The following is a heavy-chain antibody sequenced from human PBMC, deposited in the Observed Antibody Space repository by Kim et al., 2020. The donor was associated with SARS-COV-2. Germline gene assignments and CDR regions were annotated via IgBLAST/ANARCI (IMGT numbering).Heavy chain of an antibody. CDR1: GFTFSSYG. V-gene: IGHV3-33*01. J-gene: IGHJ2*01. D-gene: IGHD1-26*01. CDR3: SIAASVRHLGPLPLSFDL. Sequence: GGSLRLSCAASGFTFSSYGMPWVRQAPGKGLEWVAVIWYDGSNKYYADSVKGRFTISRYNSNNTLYLPLNSLRAADTAVYYCSIAASVRHLGPLPLSFDL. CDR2: IWYDGSNK.